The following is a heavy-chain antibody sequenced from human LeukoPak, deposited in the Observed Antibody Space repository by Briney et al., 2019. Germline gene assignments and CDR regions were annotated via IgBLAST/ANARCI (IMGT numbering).Heavy chain of an antibody. Sequence: ASVKVSCKASGYTFTSDDINWVRQATGQGLEWVGWMNPNSGNTGDAPKFQGRVTMTRNTSIRTAYMELSSLRSEDPAVYYCARGRLAPPLRRITMVRGVINDAFDIWGQGTMVTVSS. J-gene: IGHJ3*02. CDR1: GYTFTSDD. V-gene: IGHV1-8*01. CDR2: MNPNSGNT. D-gene: IGHD3-10*01. CDR3: ARGRLAPPLRRITMVRGVINDAFDI.